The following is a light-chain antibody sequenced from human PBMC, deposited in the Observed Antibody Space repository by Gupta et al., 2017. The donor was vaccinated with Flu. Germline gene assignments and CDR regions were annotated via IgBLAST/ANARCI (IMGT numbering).Light chain of an antibody. CDR2: EVS. CDR3: RSYTSSNTGV. CDR1: SSDVGGYNY. Sequence: HSPLTQPASVAGVPGPPITISFPGTSSDVGGYNYVSWFQQHPGKAPKLLIYEVSHRPSGVPDRFSGSRSGNTASLTISGLRAEDEADYYCRSYTSSNTGVFGGGTKLTVL. J-gene: IGLJ3*02. V-gene: IGLV2-14*01.